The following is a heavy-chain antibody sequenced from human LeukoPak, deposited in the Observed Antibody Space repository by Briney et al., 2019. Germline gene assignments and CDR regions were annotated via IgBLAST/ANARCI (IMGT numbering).Heavy chain of an antibody. CDR3: ARPHAYSRGLGAFDI. J-gene: IGHJ3*02. CDR2: IHYSGST. Sequence: ASETLSLTCTVSIVSISSISYYWGWIRQPPGKGLEWIGSIHYSGSTYYNPSLTSRVTISVDTSNNQFSLKLSSVTAADTAVYYCARPHAYSRGLGAFDIWGQGTMVTVSS. V-gene: IGHV4-39*01. D-gene: IGHD6-13*01. CDR1: IVSISSISYY.